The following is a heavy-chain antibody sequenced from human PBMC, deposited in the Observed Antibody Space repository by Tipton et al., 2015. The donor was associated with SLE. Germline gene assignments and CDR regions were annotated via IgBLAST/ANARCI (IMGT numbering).Heavy chain of an antibody. Sequence: SLRLSCAASGFTFSSYAMHWVRQAPGKGLEWVAVISYDGSNKYYADAVKGRFTISRDNSKNTLYLQMNSLRAEDTAVYYCARGRSINSSGWYIVTPDVGYWGQGTLVTVSS. D-gene: IGHD6-19*01. CDR1: GFTFSSYA. CDR2: ISYDGSNK. V-gene: IGHV3-30*04. J-gene: IGHJ4*02. CDR3: ARGRSINSSGWYIVTPDVGY.